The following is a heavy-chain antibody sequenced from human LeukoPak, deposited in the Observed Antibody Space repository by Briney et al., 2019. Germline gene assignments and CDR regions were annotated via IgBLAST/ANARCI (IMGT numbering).Heavy chain of an antibody. CDR2: IRYDGSNK. J-gene: IGHJ6*02. V-gene: IGHV3-30*02. D-gene: IGHD6-13*01. CDR1: GFSFSSYG. CDR3: ARGGYSSSLYYYYGMDV. Sequence: GGSLRLSCAASGFSFSSYGMHWVRQAPGKGLEWVAFIRYDGSNKYYADSVKGRFTISRDNAKNSLYLQMNSLRVEDTAVYYCARGGYSSSLYYYYGMDVWGQGTTVTVSS.